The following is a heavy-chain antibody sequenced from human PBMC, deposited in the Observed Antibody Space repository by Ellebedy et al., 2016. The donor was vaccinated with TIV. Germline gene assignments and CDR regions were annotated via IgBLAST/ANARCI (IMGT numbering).Heavy chain of an antibody. D-gene: IGHD6-13*01. CDR2: ISSDGNIK. Sequence: GESLKISCAASQFTFSSYTMHWVRQAPGKGLEWVAFISSDGNIKDYADSVKGRFTISRDNSKNTVYLQMNSLRAEDTAVYYCAKRAAAAGSSDYYGMDVWGQGTTVTVAS. J-gene: IGHJ6*02. CDR1: QFTFSSYT. CDR3: AKRAAAAGSSDYYGMDV. V-gene: IGHV3-30-3*02.